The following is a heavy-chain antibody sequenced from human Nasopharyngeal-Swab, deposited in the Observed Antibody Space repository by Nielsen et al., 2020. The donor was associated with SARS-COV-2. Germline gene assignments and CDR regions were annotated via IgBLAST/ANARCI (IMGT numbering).Heavy chain of an antibody. Sequence: ASVKASCKASGYTFTGYYMHWVRQSPGQGLEWMGRINPNSGDTNYAQKFQGRVTMTRDTSISTAYMDVSRLRSDDTAVYYCATVYGDYAGVFNIWGQGTMVTVSS. CDR2: INPNSGDT. J-gene: IGHJ3*02. V-gene: IGHV1-2*06. D-gene: IGHD4-17*01. CDR1: GYTFTGYY. CDR3: ATVYGDYAGVFNI.